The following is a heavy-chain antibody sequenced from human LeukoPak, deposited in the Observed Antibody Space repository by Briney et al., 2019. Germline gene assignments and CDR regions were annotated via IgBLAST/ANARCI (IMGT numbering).Heavy chain of an antibody. V-gene: IGHV4-39*01. CDR1: GGSISSSSHY. J-gene: IGHJ4*02. CDR2: IYYSGST. CDR3: ARCHYDSSGSPDY. D-gene: IGHD3-22*01. Sequence: PSETLSLTCTVSGGSISSSSHYWGWIRQPPGKGLEWIGSIYYSGSTYYNPSLKSRVTISVDTSKNQFSLKLSSETAADTAVYYCARCHYDSSGSPDYWGQGTLVTVSS.